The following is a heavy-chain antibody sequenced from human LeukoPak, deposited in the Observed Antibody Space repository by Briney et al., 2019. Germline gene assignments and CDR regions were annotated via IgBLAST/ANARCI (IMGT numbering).Heavy chain of an antibody. D-gene: IGHD3-22*01. CDR2: ISAYNGNT. V-gene: IGHV1-18*01. Sequence: ASVKVSCKASGGTFSSYVISWVRQAPGQGLEWMGWISAYNGNTNYAQKLQGRVTMTTDTSTSTAYMELRSLRSDDTAVYYCARGPYYYDSSGYLDYWYFDLWGRGTLVTVSS. J-gene: IGHJ2*01. CDR3: ARGPYYYDSSGYLDYWYFDL. CDR1: GGTFSSYV.